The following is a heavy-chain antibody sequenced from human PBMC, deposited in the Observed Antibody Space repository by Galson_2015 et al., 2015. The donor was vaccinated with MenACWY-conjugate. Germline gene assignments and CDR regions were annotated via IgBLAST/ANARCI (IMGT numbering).Heavy chain of an antibody. Sequence: SLLLSFSSPFLPFLRSSLLFSRQPPWKGLEWVSSISTTGGTTYYADSVKGRFTISRDNSKNTLYLQMNSLRAGDTAVYYCAQGAGSRWFDPWGQGTLVIVSS. CDR1: FLPFLRSS. V-gene: IGHV3-23*01. CDR3: AQGAGSRWFDP. D-gene: IGHD3-10*01. J-gene: IGHJ5*02. CDR2: ISTTGGTT.